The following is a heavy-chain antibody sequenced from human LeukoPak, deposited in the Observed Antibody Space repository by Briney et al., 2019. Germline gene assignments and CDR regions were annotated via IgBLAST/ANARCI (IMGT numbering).Heavy chain of an antibody. CDR1: GFTFSSYW. CDR2: INGDGSSA. D-gene: IGHD2-8*02. CDR3: ARSGGYGFDY. V-gene: IGHV3-74*01. J-gene: IGHJ4*02. Sequence: GGSLRLSCAASGFTFSSYWMYWVRQAPGKGLVWVSRINGDGSSAINADSVKGRFTISRDNAKNTLYLQMNSLRAEDTAVYYCARSGGYGFDYWGQGTLVTVSS.